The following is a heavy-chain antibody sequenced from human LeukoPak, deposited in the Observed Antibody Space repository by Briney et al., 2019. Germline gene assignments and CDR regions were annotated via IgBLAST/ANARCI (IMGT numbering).Heavy chain of an antibody. V-gene: IGHV3-30*03. CDR1: GVTLSPYG. CDR2: ISYEGGTQ. J-gene: IGHJ4*02. Sequence: GGSLRLSCAASGVTLSPYGMHWVRQAPGKGLEWVAVISYEGGTQHYADSVKGRFIISRDNPRNTLYLQMNILRTEDTAVYYCARDKFRGYFDYWGQGTLVTVSS. D-gene: IGHD3-10*01. CDR3: ARDKFRGYFDY.